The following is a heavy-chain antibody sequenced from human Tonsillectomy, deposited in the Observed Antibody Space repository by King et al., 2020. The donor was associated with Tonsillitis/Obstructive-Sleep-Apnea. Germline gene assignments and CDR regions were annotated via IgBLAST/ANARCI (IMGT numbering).Heavy chain of an antibody. J-gene: IGHJ6*03. V-gene: IGHV5-51*01. Sequence: QLVQSGAEVKKPGESLKISCKGSGYSFTNNWIAWVRQMPGKGLEWMGIIYPGDSDTRYSPSFQGQVTISADKSISTAYLQWGSLKASDTAKYYGATNLGYCSSTNCPHFYYYYMDVWGKGTTVTVSS. D-gene: IGHD2-2*01. CDR2: IYPGDSDT. CDR3: ATNLGYCSSTNCPHFYYYYMDV. CDR1: GYSFTNNW.